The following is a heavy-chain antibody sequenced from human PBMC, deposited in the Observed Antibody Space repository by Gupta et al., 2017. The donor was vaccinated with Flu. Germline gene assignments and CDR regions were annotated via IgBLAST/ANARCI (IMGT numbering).Heavy chain of an antibody. V-gene: IGHV1-2*06. Sequence: VRQVPGQGLEWMGRNNPNSGGTKFAQKFQGRVTMTSDTSINTAYMELSSLRSDDTAVYYCARVQYCSTTSCYEPFDSWGQGTQVTVSS. CDR3: ARVQYCSTTSCYEPFDS. J-gene: IGHJ4*02. CDR2: NNPNSGGT. D-gene: IGHD2-2*01.